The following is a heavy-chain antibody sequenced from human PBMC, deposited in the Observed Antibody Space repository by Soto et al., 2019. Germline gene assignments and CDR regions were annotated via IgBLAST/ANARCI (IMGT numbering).Heavy chain of an antibody. D-gene: IGHD3-10*01. Sequence: EVQLLESGGGLVQPGGSLRLSCAASGFTFSSYAMSWVRQAPGKGLEWVSAISGSGGSTYYADSVKGRFTISRDNSKNTLYLQMNSLSAEDTAVYYCAKVWVYYGSGSQDFDYWGQGTLVTVSS. J-gene: IGHJ4*02. CDR1: GFTFSSYA. CDR3: AKVWVYYGSGSQDFDY. V-gene: IGHV3-23*01. CDR2: ISGSGGST.